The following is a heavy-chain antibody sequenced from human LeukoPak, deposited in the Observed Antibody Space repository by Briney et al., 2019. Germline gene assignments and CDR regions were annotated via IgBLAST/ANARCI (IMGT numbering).Heavy chain of an antibody. Sequence: ASVKVSCKASGYTFTSYYMHWVRQAPGQGLEWMGIINPSGGSTRYAQKFQGRVTMTRDTSTSTVYMELSSLRSEDTAVYYCARGSTCSGGSCYVYYYYGMDVWGQGTTVTVSS. D-gene: IGHD2-15*01. CDR2: INPSGGST. V-gene: IGHV1-46*01. J-gene: IGHJ6*02. CDR3: ARGSTCSGGSCYVYYYYGMDV. CDR1: GYTFTSYY.